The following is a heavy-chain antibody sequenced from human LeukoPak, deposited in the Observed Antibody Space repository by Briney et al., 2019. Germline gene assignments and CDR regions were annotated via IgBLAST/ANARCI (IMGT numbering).Heavy chain of an antibody. V-gene: IGHV3-21*01. CDR3: ARDPYDSSGYYYAPFDY. Sequence: GGSLRLSCAASGFTFSSYSLNWVRQAPGKGLEWVSSISGSGGYIYYADSVKGRFTVSRDNAKNSLYLQMNSLRAEDTAVYYCARDPYDSSGYYYAPFDYWGQGTLVTVSS. CDR2: ISGSGGYI. J-gene: IGHJ4*02. D-gene: IGHD3-22*01. CDR1: GFTFSSYS.